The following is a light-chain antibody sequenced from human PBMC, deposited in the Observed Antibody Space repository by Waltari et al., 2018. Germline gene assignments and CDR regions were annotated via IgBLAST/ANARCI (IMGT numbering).Light chain of an antibody. V-gene: IGLV1-40*01. CDR3: QSFDIRLSGGVV. CDR1: SPNIGAGHD. J-gene: IGLJ3*02. CDR2: GNN. Sequence: QSVLTQPPSMSGAPGQRVTIPCTGSSPNIGAGHDATWYQVFPGTAPKLPIYGNNNRPSGVPDRFSGSKSDTSASLAIGGLQAEDEADYYCQSFDIRLSGGVVFGGGTKVTVL.